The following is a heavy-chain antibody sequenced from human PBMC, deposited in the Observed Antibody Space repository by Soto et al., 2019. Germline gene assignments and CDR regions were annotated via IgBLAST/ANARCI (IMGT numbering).Heavy chain of an antibody. V-gene: IGHV1-69*13. J-gene: IGHJ6*02. CDR1: GGTFSSYA. D-gene: IGHD5-12*01. Sequence: SVKVSRKASGGTFSSYAISWVRQAPGQGLEWMGGIIPIFGTANYAQKFQGRVTITADESTSTAYMELSSLRSEDTAVYYCARSSMRGYDESPLRSSYGMDVWGQGTTVTVSS. CDR2: IIPIFGTA. CDR3: ARSSMRGYDESPLRSSYGMDV.